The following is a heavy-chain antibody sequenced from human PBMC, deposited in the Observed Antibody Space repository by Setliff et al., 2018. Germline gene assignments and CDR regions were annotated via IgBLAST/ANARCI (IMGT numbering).Heavy chain of an antibody. CDR3: ARRMSAAGLDY. Sequence: LGESLKISCKASGYIFTTYWIGWVRQMPGKGLEWMGIIFPGDSETRYSPSFQGQVTISTDNSISTVYLQWSSLKASDTAMYYCARRMSAAGLDYWGQGTLVTVSS. V-gene: IGHV5-51*01. D-gene: IGHD6-25*01. CDR2: IFPGDSET. CDR1: GYIFTTYW. J-gene: IGHJ4*02.